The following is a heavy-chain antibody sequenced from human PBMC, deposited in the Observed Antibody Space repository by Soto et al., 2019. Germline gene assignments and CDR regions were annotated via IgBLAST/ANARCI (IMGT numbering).Heavy chain of an antibody. V-gene: IGHV1-69*12. D-gene: IGHD3-9*01. Sequence: QVQLVQSGAEVKKPGSSVKVSCKASGGTFSKSAINWVRQAPGQGLEWMGGITRMFGTTNYAQKFQGRVTITADESATTDYMELSTLTSDDTGVYYCARSTPGYYYSGMDLWGQGTTVTVSS. CDR1: GGTFSKSA. CDR2: ITRMFGTT. J-gene: IGHJ6*02. CDR3: ARSTPGYYYSGMDL.